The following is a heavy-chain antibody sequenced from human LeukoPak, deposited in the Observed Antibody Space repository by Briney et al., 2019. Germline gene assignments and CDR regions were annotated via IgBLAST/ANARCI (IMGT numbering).Heavy chain of an antibody. CDR1: GYTFITYG. V-gene: IGHV7-4-1*02. Sequence: ASVKVSCKASGYTFITYGINWVRQAPGQGLEWMGWINTNTGNPTYAQGFTGRFVFSLDTSVSTAHLQISGLKAEDTAVYYCARPGYCSSTSCYTVGNYWGQGTLVTVSS. J-gene: IGHJ4*02. CDR2: INTNTGNP. CDR3: ARPGYCSSTSCYTVGNY. D-gene: IGHD2-2*02.